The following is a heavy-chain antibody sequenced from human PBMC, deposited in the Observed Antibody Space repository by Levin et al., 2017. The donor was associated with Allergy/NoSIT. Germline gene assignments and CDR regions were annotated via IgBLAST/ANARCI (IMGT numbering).Heavy chain of an antibody. Sequence: GGSLRLSCAASGFSFSNFEMNWVRQAPGKGLEWVSYIDTIGATIYYSDSVKGRFTISRDNAKNSLYLQMNSLRADDTAVYYCARDLWTSAWYGVAFDFWGQGALVTVSS. CDR3: ARDLWTSAWYGVAFDF. D-gene: IGHD6-19*01. V-gene: IGHV3-48*03. CDR2: IDTIGATI. J-gene: IGHJ4*02. CDR1: GFSFSNFE.